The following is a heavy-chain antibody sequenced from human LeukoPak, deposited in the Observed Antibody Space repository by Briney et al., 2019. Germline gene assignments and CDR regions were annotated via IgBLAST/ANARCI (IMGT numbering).Heavy chain of an antibody. Sequence: SETLSLTCAVYGGSFSGYYWSWIRQPPGKGLEWIGEINHSGSTNYNPSLKSRVTISVDTSKNQFPLKLSSVTAADTAVYYCARDQYSYAHAAHWGQGTLVTVSS. CDR1: GGSFSGYY. J-gene: IGHJ4*02. V-gene: IGHV4-34*01. CDR2: INHSGST. D-gene: IGHD5-18*01. CDR3: ARDQYSYAHAAH.